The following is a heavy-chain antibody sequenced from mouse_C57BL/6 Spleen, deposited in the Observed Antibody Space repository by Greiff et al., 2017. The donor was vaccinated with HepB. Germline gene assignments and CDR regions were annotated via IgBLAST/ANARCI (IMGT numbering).Heavy chain of an antibody. D-gene: IGHD2-4*01. CDR2: IYPGDGDT. Sequence: QVQLQQSGPELVKPGASVKISCKASGYAFSSSWMNWVKQRPGKGLEWIGRIYPGDGDTNYNGKFKGKATLTADKSSSTAYMQLSSLTSEDSAVYFCAREGSTMIKNWGQGTLVTVSA. CDR1: GYAFSSSW. J-gene: IGHJ3*01. CDR3: AREGSTMIKN. V-gene: IGHV1-82*01.